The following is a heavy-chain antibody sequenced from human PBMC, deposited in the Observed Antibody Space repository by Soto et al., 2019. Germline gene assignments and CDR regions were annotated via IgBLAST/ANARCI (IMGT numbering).Heavy chain of an antibody. Sequence: PSETLSLTCTVSGGSISSGYYYWSWIRQPPGKGLEWIGYIYYSGSTYYNPSLKSRVTISVDTSKNQFSLKLSSVTAADTAVYYCAREDTAMVRPFDYWGQRTLVTFSS. CDR2: IYYSGST. D-gene: IGHD5-18*01. CDR3: AREDTAMVRPFDY. CDR1: GGSISSGYYY. V-gene: IGHV4-30-4*01. J-gene: IGHJ4*02.